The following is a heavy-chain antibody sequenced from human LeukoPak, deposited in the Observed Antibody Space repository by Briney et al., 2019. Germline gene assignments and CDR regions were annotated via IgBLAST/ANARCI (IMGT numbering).Heavy chain of an antibody. V-gene: IGHV3-21*01. CDR2: ITSSSSRT. J-gene: IGHJ6*03. Sequence: GGSLRLSCAASGFTFSSYSMNWVRQAPGKALEWVSSITSSSSRTYYADSVKGRYTISRDNAKNSLYLQMDSLRAEDTAVYYCATAIVPPGYYYYYMDVWGKGTTVTVSS. CDR1: GFTFSSYS. CDR3: ATAIVPPGYYYYYMDV. D-gene: IGHD2-8*01.